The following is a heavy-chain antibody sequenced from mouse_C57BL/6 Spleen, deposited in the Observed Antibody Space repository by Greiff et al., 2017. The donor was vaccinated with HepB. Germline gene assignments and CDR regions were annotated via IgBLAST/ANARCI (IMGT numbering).Heavy chain of an antibody. CDR1: GYTFTSYW. D-gene: IGHD2-1*01. Sequence: VQLQQPGAELVRPGSSVKLSCKASGYTFTSYWMDWVKQRPGQGLEWIGNIYPSDSETHYNQKFKDKATLTVDKSSSTAYMQLSRLTSEDSAVYYCAREGPYGNYVDYWGQGTTLTVSS. V-gene: IGHV1-61*01. J-gene: IGHJ2*01. CDR2: IYPSDSET. CDR3: AREGPYGNYVDY.